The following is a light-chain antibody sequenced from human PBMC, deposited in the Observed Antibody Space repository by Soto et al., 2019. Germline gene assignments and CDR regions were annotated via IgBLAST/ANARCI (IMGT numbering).Light chain of an antibody. V-gene: IGKV3D-15*01. CDR2: DAS. CDR3: EQYHEWPLT. J-gene: IGKJ4*01. Sequence: ETVMTQSPGTLSVSPGERATLSCRASQSVSSTLARYQQKPVQAPMLLIYDASARATGIPARFSGSGSWTEYTLTISSLQSEDFAVDYGEQYHEWPLTFGGGTEVEIK. CDR1: QSVSST.